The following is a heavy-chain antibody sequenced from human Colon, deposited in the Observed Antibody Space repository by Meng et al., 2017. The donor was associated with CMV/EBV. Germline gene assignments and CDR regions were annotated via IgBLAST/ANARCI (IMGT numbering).Heavy chain of an antibody. CDR3: AREEWVTSTGGMDV. CDR1: GFTFSSYS. J-gene: IGHJ6*02. D-gene: IGHD1-26*01. CDR2: ISSSSSTI. Sequence: GESLKISCAASGFTFSSYSMNWVRQAPGKGLEWVSYISSSSSTIYYADSVKGRFTISRDNAKNSLYLQMNSLRAEDTAVYYCAREEWVTSTGGMDVWGQGTTVTVSS. V-gene: IGHV3-48*04.